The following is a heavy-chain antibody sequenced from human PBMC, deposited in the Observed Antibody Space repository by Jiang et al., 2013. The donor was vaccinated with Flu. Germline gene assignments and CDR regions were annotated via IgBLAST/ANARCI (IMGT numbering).Heavy chain of an antibody. J-gene: IGHJ4*02. V-gene: IGHV7-4-1*02. CDR3: ARAGRAGSTGWYDYFEY. Sequence: SGSELKEPGASVKVSCKASGYTLTTYAMNWVRQAPGQGLEWMGWINTNTGNPTYDQGFTGRFVFSLDTSVSTAYLQISSLKAEDTAVYYCARAGRAGSTGWYDYFEYWGQGTLVTVSS. CDR2: INTNTGNP. CDR1: GYTLTTYA. D-gene: IGHD6-19*01.